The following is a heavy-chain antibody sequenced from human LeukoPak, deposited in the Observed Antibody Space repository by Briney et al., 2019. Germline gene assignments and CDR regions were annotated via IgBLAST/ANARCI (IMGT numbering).Heavy chain of an antibody. CDR1: GGTFSSYA. D-gene: IGHD6-13*01. V-gene: IGHV1-69*06. Sequence: GASVKVSCKASGGTFSSYAISWVRQAPGQGLEWMGGIIPIFGTANYAQKFQGRVTITADKSTSTAYMELSSLRSEDTAVYYCARVGAAAVRAFDIWGQGTMVTVSS. J-gene: IGHJ3*02. CDR2: IIPIFGTA. CDR3: ARVGAAAVRAFDI.